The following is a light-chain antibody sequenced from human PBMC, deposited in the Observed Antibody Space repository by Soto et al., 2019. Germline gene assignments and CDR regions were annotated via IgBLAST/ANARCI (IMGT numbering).Light chain of an antibody. Sequence: EIVLTQSPGTLSVSPGERVTLSCRASQSVSSNYLAWYQQRPGQAPRLLIFGASYRATGIPDRFSGSGSGTDFTLTISRLEPEDFAVYYCQQYSNSPPEFTFGLGTKVDSK. CDR1: QSVSSNY. J-gene: IGKJ3*01. V-gene: IGKV3-20*01. CDR3: QQYSNSPPEFT. CDR2: GAS.